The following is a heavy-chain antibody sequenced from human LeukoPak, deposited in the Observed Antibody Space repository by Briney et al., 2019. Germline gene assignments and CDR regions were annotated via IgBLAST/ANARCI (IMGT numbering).Heavy chain of an antibody. Sequence: SETLSLTCTVSGGSISSSSYYWGWIRQPPGRGLEWIGSIYYSGSTYYNPSLKSRVTISVDTSKNQFSLKLSSVTAADTAVYYCAVPAAIDYYYMDVWGKGTTVTVS. CDR3: AVPAAIDYYYMDV. CDR2: IYYSGST. V-gene: IGHV4-39*01. CDR1: GGSISSSSYY. J-gene: IGHJ6*03. D-gene: IGHD2-2*01.